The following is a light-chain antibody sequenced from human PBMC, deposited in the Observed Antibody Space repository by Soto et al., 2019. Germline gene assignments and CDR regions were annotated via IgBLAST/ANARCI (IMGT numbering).Light chain of an antibody. V-gene: IGLV4-69*01. J-gene: IGLJ2*01. CDR1: SGHSNYA. CDR2: LNSDGSH. Sequence: QPVLTQSPSASASLGASVKLTCTLSSGHSNYAIAWHQQQPEKGPRFLMKLNSDGSHSKGDGIPDRFSGSSSGAERYLTISTLQSEDEADYYCQTWVTGIHIFGGGTTLTVL. CDR3: QTWVTGIHI.